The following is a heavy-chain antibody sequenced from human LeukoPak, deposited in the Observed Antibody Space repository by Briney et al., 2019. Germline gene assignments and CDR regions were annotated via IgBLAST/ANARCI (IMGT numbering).Heavy chain of an antibody. D-gene: IGHD4-17*01. CDR3: ARSYGDYNWFDP. Sequence: GGSLRLSCAASGFTFSNYSMNWVRQAPGKGLEWVSSISSSGSHTYYADSMKGRFTISRDNAKNSLYLQINSLRVEDTAMYYCARSYGDYNWFDPWGQGTLVIVSS. CDR2: ISSSGSHT. CDR1: GFTFSNYS. J-gene: IGHJ5*02. V-gene: IGHV3-21*01.